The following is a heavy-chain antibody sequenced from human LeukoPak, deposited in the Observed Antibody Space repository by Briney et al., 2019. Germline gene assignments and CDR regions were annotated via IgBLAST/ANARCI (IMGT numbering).Heavy chain of an antibody. CDR3: ARDHRGDGYKFDY. V-gene: IGHV1-69*13. CDR2: IIPIFGTA. Sequence: SVKVSCKASGGTFSSYAISWVRQAPGQGLEWMGGIIPIFGTANYAQKFQGRVTITADESTSTAYMELGSLRSEDTAVYYCARDHRGDGYKFDYWGQGTLVTVSS. CDR1: GGTFSSYA. J-gene: IGHJ4*02. D-gene: IGHD5-24*01.